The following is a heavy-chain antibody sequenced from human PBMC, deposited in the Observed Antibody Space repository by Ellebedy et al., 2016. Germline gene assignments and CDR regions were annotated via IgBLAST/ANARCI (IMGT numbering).Heavy chain of an antibody. J-gene: IGHJ4*02. Sequence: GESLKIFCAASGFTFSSYAMSWVRQAPGKGLEWVSAISGSGGSTYYADSVKGRFTISRDNSKNTLYLQMNSLRAEDTAVYYCAKDLGGDSSSDYWGQGTLVTVSS. CDR3: AKDLGGDSSSDY. V-gene: IGHV3-23*01. CDR2: ISGSGGST. D-gene: IGHD6-6*01. CDR1: GFTFSSYA.